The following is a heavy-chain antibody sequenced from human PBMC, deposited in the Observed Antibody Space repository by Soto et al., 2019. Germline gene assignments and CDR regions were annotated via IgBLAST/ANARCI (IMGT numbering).Heavy chain of an antibody. CDR2: ISYDGTNK. V-gene: IGHV3-30-3*01. Sequence: VGSLRLSCASSVFSFSTSSMHCVRHSPGKWLEWVAVISYDGTNKYHADSVRGRLTISRDNSKSTLFLQMISLRTEDTAVYYCARDEYNWNFDHGNSRPSSGLDVGGQGTT. CDR3: ARDEYNWNFDHGNSRPSSGLDV. D-gene: IGHD1-7*01. CDR1: VFSFSTSS. J-gene: IGHJ6*02.